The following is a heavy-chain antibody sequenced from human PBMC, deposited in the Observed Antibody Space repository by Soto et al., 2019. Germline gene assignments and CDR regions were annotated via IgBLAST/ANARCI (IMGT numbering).Heavy chain of an antibody. CDR2: ISSSSSYI. Sequence: EVQLVESGGGLVKPGGSLRLSCAASGFTFSSYSMNWVRQAPGKGLEWVSSISSSSSYIYYADSVKGRFTISRDNAKNSLNLQMNSLRAEDTAVYYFARDLYCCSTSCISCPYYGKDVWGQGPTVTVSS. J-gene: IGHJ6*02. CDR3: ARDLYCCSTSCISCPYYGKDV. V-gene: IGHV3-21*01. D-gene: IGHD2-2*01. CDR1: GFTFSSYS.